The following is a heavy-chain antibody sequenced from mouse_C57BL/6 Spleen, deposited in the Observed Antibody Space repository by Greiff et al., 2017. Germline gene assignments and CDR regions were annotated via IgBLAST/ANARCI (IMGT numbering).Heavy chain of an antibody. Sequence: QVQLQQPGAELVMPGASVKLSCKASGYTFTRYWMHWVKQRPGHGLEWIGEIDPSDSYTNYNQKFKGKSTITVDNSSSTAYMQLSSLTSEDSAVSYWARGDAYSNSLYAMDYWGQGTSVTVSS. CDR1: GYTFTRYW. V-gene: IGHV1-69*01. CDR3: ARGDAYSNSLYAMDY. J-gene: IGHJ4*01. D-gene: IGHD2-5*01. CDR2: IDPSDSYT.